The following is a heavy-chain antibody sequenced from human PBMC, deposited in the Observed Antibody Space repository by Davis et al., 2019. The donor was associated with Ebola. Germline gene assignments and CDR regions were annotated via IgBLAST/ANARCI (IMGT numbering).Heavy chain of an antibody. Sequence: SETLSLTCTVSGGSTSSYYWGWIRQPPGKGLEWIGSIYHSGSTYYNPSLKSRVTISVDTSKNQFSLKLSSVTAADTAVYYCARDPPRVSWGQGTLVTVSS. D-gene: IGHD2-8*01. CDR2: IYHSGST. J-gene: IGHJ5*02. CDR1: GGSTSSYY. V-gene: IGHV4-38-2*02. CDR3: ARDPPRVS.